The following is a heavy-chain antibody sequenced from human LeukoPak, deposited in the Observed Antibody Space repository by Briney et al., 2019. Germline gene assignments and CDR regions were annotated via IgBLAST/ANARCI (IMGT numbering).Heavy chain of an antibody. D-gene: IGHD3-10*01. V-gene: IGHV1-24*01. J-gene: IGHJ6*03. Sequence: VASVKVSCKVSGYTLTELSIHWVRQAPGKGLECMGGFDPEDGEVIYAQKFQGRVTMTEDTSTDTAYMELRSLRSDDTAVYYCARLTEKDPGTFNYFYYYYLDVWGKGTTVTVSS. CDR3: ARLTEKDPGTFNYFYYYYLDV. CDR1: GYTLTELS. CDR2: FDPEDGEV.